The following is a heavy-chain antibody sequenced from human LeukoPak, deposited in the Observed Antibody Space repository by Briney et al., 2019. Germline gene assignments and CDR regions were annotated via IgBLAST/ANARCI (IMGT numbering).Heavy chain of an antibody. J-gene: IGHJ3*02. V-gene: IGHV4-39*07. D-gene: IGHD3-22*01. CDR3: ARRDSSGYQVHAFDI. CDR2: IYYSGST. CDR1: GGSISSSSYY. Sequence: PSETLSLTCTVSGGSISSSSYYWGWIRQPPGKGLEWIGSIYYSGSTYYNPSLKSRVTISVDTSKNQFSLKLSSVTAADTAVYYCARRDSSGYQVHAFDIWGQGTMVTVSS.